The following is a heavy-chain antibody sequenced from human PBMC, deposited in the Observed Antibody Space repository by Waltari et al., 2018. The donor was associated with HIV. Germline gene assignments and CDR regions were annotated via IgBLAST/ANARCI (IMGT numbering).Heavy chain of an antibody. CDR3: TTEEGYGSGSYLDY. J-gene: IGHJ4*02. Sequence: EVHLVESGGDLLKPGGCLRLSCAASGFTFSNAWMAWVRQAPGKGLEWVGRIKSKSDGGTTDYNAAVKGRFTISRDDSKTTLFLQMNSLKTEDTAVYYCTTEEGYGSGSYLDYWGQGTPLTVSS. CDR2: IKSKSDGGTT. D-gene: IGHD3-10*01. CDR1: GFTFSNAW. V-gene: IGHV3-15*01.